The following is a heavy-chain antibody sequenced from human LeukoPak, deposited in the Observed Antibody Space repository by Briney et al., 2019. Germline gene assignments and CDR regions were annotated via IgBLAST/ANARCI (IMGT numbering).Heavy chain of an antibody. CDR1: GFTFSSYS. D-gene: IGHD5-24*01. CDR2: ISSSSSYI. V-gene: IGHV3-21*01. J-gene: IGHJ4*02. Sequence: GGSLRLSCAASGFTFSSYSMKWVRQAPGKGLEWVSSISSSSSYIYYADSVKGRFTISRDNAKNSLYLQMNSLRAGDTAVYYCARGRSDGYNFLPYDYWGQGTLVTVSS. CDR3: ARGRSDGYNFLPYDY.